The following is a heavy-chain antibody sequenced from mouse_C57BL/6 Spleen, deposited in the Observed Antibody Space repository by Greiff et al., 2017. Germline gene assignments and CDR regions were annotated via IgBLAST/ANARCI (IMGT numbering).Heavy chain of an antibody. Sequence: VQLQQSGAELVRPGASVTLSCKASGYTFTDYEMHWVKQTPVHGLDWIGAIDPENGGTAYNQTFKGKAILTADKSSSTAYRELRSLTSEDSAAYYWIRRDYGRSSAWVAYWGQGTLVTVSA. CDR1: GYTFTDYE. V-gene: IGHV1-15*01. CDR2: IDPENGGT. J-gene: IGHJ3*01. CDR3: IRRDYGRSSAWVAY. D-gene: IGHD1-1*01.